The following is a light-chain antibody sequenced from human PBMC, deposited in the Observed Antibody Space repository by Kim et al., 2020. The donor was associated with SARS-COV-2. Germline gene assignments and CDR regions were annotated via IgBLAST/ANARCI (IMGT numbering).Light chain of an antibody. CDR2: EVN. CDR1: SSDVGDYNY. CDR3: SSFALSNIV. V-gene: IGLV2-8*01. Sequence: PGQSVTISCTGTSSDVGDYNYVSWYQLHPGTAPKLIIHEVNKRPSGVPDRFSGSKYGNTASLTVSGLQAEDEADYYCSSFALSNIVFGGGTQLTVL. J-gene: IGLJ3*02.